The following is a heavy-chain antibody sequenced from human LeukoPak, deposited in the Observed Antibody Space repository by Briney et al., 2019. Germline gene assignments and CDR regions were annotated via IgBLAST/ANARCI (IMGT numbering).Heavy chain of an antibody. CDR3: ARGHPVGATDAFDI. D-gene: IGHD1-26*01. Sequence: PSETLSLTCAVYGGSFSGYYWSWIRQPPGKGLEWIGEISHSGSTNYNPSLKSRVTISVDTSKNQFSLKLSSVTAADTAVYYCARGHPVGATDAFDIWGQGTMVTVSS. V-gene: IGHV4-34*01. J-gene: IGHJ3*02. CDR2: ISHSGST. CDR1: GGSFSGYY.